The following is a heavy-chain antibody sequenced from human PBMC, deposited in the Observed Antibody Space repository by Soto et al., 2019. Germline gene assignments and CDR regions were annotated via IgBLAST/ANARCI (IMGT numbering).Heavy chain of an antibody. J-gene: IGHJ1*01. CDR3: ARDRSRYCSSTSCRYFQH. CDR2: INAGNGNT. D-gene: IGHD2-2*01. CDR1: GYTFTSYA. V-gene: IGHV1-3*01. Sequence: LKVSCKASGYTFTSYAMHWGRQAPGQRLEWMGWINAGNGNTKYSQKFQGRVTITRDTSASTAYMELSSLRSEDTAVYYCARDRSRYCSSTSCRYFQHWGQGTLVTVSS.